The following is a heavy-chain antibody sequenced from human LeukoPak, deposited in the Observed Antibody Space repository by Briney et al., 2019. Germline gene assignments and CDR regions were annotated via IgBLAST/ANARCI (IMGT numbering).Heavy chain of an antibody. CDR1: GGSFSGYD. CDR3: ARGLAWYSSSYYFDY. V-gene: IGHV4-34*01. J-gene: IGHJ4*02. Sequence: SETLSLTCAVYGGSFSGYDWSWIRQPPGKGLEWIGEIKHSGSTNYNPSLKSRVTISVDTSKNQFSLKLSSVTAADTAVYYCARGLAWYSSSYYFDYWGQGTLVTVSS. CDR2: IKHSGST. D-gene: IGHD6-6*01.